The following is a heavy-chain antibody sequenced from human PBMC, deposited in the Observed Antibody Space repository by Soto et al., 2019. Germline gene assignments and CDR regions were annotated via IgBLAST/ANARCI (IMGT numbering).Heavy chain of an antibody. Sequence: GGSLRLSCADSVCTFSTYKMNGVRQAPGKGLEWVSYISSSSSTIYYADSVKGRFTISRDNAKNSLYLQMNSLRDEDTAVYYCARDPYDYDDTSGYYGHWGQGTLVTVSS. V-gene: IGHV3-48*02. D-gene: IGHD3-22*01. CDR1: VCTFSTYK. J-gene: IGHJ4*02. CDR3: ARDPYDYDDTSGYYGH. CDR2: ISSSSSTI.